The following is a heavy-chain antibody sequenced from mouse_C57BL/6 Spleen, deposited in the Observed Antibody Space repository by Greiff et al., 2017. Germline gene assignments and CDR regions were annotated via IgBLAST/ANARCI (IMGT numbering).Heavy chain of an antibody. V-gene: IGHV5-17*01. D-gene: IGHD2-5*01. Sequence: VQLKESGGGLVKPGGSLKLSCAASGFTFSDYGMHWVRQAPEKGLEWVAYISSGSSTIYYADTVKGRFTISIDNAKNTLFLQMTSLRSEDTAMYYCARGAYSRGYYFDYWGQGTTLTVSS. J-gene: IGHJ2*01. CDR1: GFTFSDYG. CDR2: ISSGSSTI. CDR3: ARGAYSRGYYFDY.